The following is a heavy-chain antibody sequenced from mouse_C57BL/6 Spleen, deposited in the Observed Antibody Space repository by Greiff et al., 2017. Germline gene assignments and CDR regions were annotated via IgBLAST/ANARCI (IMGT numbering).Heavy chain of an antibody. V-gene: IGHV5-4*01. CDR3: ARDRGFFDY. Sequence: EVMLVESGGGLVKPGGSLKLSCAASGFTFSSYAMSWVRQTPEKRLEWVATISDGGSYTYYPDNVKGRFTISRDNAKNNLYLQMSHLKSEDTAMYYCARDRGFFDYRGQGTTLTVSS. J-gene: IGHJ2*01. D-gene: IGHD3-3*01. CDR1: GFTFSSYA. CDR2: ISDGGSYT.